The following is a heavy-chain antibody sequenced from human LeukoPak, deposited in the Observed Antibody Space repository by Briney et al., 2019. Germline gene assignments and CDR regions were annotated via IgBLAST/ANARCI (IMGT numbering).Heavy chain of an antibody. CDR1: GGSFSGYY. V-gene: IGHV4-34*01. D-gene: IGHD1-26*01. Sequence: SETLSLTCAVYGGSFSGYYWSWIRQPPGKGLEWIGEINHSGSTNYNPSLKSRVTMSVDTSKNQFSLKLSSVTAADTAVYYCARVGATMLDYWGQGTLVTVSS. CDR3: ARVGATMLDY. CDR2: INHSGST. J-gene: IGHJ4*02.